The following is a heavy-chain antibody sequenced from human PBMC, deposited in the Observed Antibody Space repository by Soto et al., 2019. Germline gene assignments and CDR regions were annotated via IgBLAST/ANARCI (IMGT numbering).Heavy chain of an antibody. CDR2: VSASGLNT. V-gene: IGHV3-23*01. CDR1: GFTVSTYA. J-gene: IGHJ4*02. CDR3: ARHLPTTTSGYVSDY. Sequence: EVQLLESGGKLVQPGGSLTLSCAASGFTVSTYAMAWVRQAPGKGLEWVSGVSASGLNTDYADPVKGRCYTSRDKFTYTVSLHMNRLRAEDPALYYCARHLPTTTSGYVSDYWCQGKPVTVSS. D-gene: IGHD1-26*01.